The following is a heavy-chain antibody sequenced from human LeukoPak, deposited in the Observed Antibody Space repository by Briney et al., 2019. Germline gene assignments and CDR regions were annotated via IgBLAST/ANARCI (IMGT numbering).Heavy chain of an antibody. CDR1: GDSVSSNSAA. D-gene: IGHD1-26*01. CDR3: ARDRGMGATYYYYYMDV. CDR2: TYYRSKWYN. V-gene: IGHV6-1*01. Sequence: SQTLSLTCAISGDSVSSNSAAWNWIRQSPSRGLEWLGRTYYRSKWYNDYAVSVKSRTTINPDTSENQFSLQLNSVTPEDTAVYYCARDRGMGATYYYYYMDVWGKGTTVTVSS. J-gene: IGHJ6*03.